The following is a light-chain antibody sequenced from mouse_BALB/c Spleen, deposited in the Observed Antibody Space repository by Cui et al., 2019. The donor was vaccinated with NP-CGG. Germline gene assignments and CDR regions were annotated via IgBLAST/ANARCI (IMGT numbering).Light chain of an antibody. Sequence: QVVVTPESALTTSPGETVTLTCRSSTGAVTTSNYANWVQEKPDHLFTGLIGGTNNRVPGVPARFSGSLIGDKAALTITGAQTEDEAIYFCALWYSNHWVFGGGTKLTVL. J-gene: IGLJ1*01. CDR3: ALWYSNHWV. CDR2: GTN. V-gene: IGLV1*01. CDR1: TGAVTTSNY.